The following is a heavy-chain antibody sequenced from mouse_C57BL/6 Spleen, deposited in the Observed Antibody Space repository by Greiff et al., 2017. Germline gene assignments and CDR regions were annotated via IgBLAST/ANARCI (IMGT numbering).Heavy chain of an antibody. CDR3: SRGLTTVVYFDY. CDR1: GYTFTSYW. V-gene: IGHV1-55*01. CDR2: IYPGSGST. J-gene: IGHJ2*01. D-gene: IGHD1-1*01. Sequence: QVQLQQPGAELVKPGASVKMSCKASGYTFTSYWITWVKQRPGQGLEWIGDIYPGSGSTNYNEKVKSKATLTVDTSYNTAYMQLSRLTSEDSAVYYCSRGLTTVVYFDYWGQGTTLTVSS.